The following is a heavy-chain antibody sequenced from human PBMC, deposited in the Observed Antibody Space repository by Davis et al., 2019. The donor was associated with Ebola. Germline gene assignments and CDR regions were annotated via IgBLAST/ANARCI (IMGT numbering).Heavy chain of an antibody. D-gene: IGHD6-19*01. Sequence: SETLSLTCTVSGGSISSYYWSWIRQPPGKGLEWIGYIYYSGSTNYNPSLKSRVTISVDTSKNQFSLKLSSVTAADTAVYYCARDQWLVDGGMDVWGKGTTVTVSS. CDR3: ARDQWLVDGGMDV. CDR1: GGSISSYY. J-gene: IGHJ6*04. V-gene: IGHV4-59*01. CDR2: IYYSGST.